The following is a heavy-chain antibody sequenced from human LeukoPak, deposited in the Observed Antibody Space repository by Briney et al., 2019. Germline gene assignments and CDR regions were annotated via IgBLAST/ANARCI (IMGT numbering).Heavy chain of an antibody. CDR3: ARHNPDIVVVPAANYFDY. V-gene: IGHV4-39*01. Sequence: SETLSLTFTVSGGSISSSSYYWGWIRQPPGKGLEWIGSIYYSGSTYYNPSLKSRVTISVDTSKNQFSLKLSSVTAADTAVYYCARHNPDIVVVPAANYFDYWGQGTLVTVSS. J-gene: IGHJ4*02. CDR2: IYYSGST. D-gene: IGHD2-2*01. CDR1: GGSISSSSYY.